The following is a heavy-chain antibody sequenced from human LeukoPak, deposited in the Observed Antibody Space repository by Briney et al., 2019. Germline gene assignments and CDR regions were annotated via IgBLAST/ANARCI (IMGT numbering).Heavy chain of an antibody. Sequence: SERVSCKASGGTFSSYAISWVRQAPGQGLEWMGGIIPIFGTANYAQKFQGRVTITADESTSTAYMELSSLRSEDTAVYYCARDSAGYYYYGMDVWGKGTTVTVSS. V-gene: IGHV1-69*13. CDR1: GGTFSSYA. CDR3: ARDSAGYYYYGMDV. CDR2: IIPIFGTA. J-gene: IGHJ6*04. D-gene: IGHD3-10*01.